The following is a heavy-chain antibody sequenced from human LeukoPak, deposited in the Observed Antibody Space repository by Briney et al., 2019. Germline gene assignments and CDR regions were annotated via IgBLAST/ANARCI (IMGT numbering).Heavy chain of an antibody. CDR1: GDSISSNSYY. Sequence: PSETLSLTCTVSGDSISSNSYYWGWIRQPPGKGLEWIGTTYWSGSTLYNPSLKSRVTISVDTSKNQFSLKLSSVTAADTAVYYCARSLYYSNIDYWGQGTLVSVSS. CDR2: TYWSGST. J-gene: IGHJ4*02. D-gene: IGHD4-11*01. V-gene: IGHV4-39*01. CDR3: ARSLYYSNIDY.